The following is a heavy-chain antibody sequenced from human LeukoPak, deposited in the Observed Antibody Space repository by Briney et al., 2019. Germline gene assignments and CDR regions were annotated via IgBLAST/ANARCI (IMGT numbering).Heavy chain of an antibody. Sequence: GGSLRLSCAASGFTFSSYSMNWVRQAPGKGLEWVSAISGSGGSTYYADSVKGRFTISRDNSKNTLYLQMNSLRAEDTAVYYCAKDLSSQQLVFRNWFDPWGQGTLVTVSS. J-gene: IGHJ5*02. V-gene: IGHV3-23*01. D-gene: IGHD6-13*01. CDR2: ISGSGGST. CDR3: AKDLSSQQLVFRNWFDP. CDR1: GFTFSSYS.